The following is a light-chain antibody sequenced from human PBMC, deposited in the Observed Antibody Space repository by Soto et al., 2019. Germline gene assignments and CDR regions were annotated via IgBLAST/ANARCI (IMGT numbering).Light chain of an antibody. V-gene: IGLV9-49*01. CDR3: GADHGSGSNFVYV. J-gene: IGLJ1*01. CDR2: VGTGGIVG. CDR1: SGYSNYK. Sequence: QPVLTQPPSASVSLGASVTLTCTLSSGYSNYKVDWYQQRPGKGPRFVMRVGTGGIVGSKGDGIPDRFSVLGSGLNRYLTIKNIQEEDESDYHCGADHGSGSNFVYVFGTGTKLTVL.